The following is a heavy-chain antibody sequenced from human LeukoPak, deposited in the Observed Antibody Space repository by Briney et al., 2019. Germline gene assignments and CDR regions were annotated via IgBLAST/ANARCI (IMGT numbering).Heavy chain of an antibody. J-gene: IGHJ4*02. V-gene: IGHV4-31*03. CDR2: INYNGVT. CDR3: ARSDYVWGNYRPIPDY. Sequence: SETLSLTCTVAGGSTSSGGYYWSWIRHHPGKGLEWFGYINYNGVTYYNPSLKSRLTISVVDTSKNQFSLRLNSVTVADTAVYYCARSDYVWGNYRPIPDYWGQGTLVTVSS. D-gene: IGHD3-16*02. CDR1: GGSTSSGGYY.